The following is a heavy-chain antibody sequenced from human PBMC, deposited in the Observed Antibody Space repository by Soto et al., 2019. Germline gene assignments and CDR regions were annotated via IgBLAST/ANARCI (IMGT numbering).Heavy chain of an antibody. V-gene: IGHV3-33*01. J-gene: IGHJ6*02. Sequence: QVQLVESGGGVVQPGRSLRNSCAASGLTFSIYGMNWVSQAPGKGLEWVAVIWYDGSNKYYEDSVKGRFTISRDNSKNTLYLQMNSLRAEDKAVYYCARRTREEENYYGIDVGGQGTTVTVSS. CDR3: ARRTREEENYYGIDV. CDR1: GLTFSIYG. CDR2: IWYDGSNK. D-gene: IGHD1-26*01.